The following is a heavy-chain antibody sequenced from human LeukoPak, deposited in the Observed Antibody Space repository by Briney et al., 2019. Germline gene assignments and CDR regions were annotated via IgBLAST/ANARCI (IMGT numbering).Heavy chain of an antibody. Sequence: GSLRLSCAASGFTFCSYGLSRVRQAPGKGLEWVSAISGSGGSTYYADSVKGRFTISRDNSKNTLYLQTNSLRAEDTAVYYCAELGITMIGGVWGKGTTVTISS. CDR3: AELGITMIGGV. CDR1: GFTFCSYG. D-gene: IGHD3-10*02. V-gene: IGHV3-23*01. J-gene: IGHJ6*04. CDR2: ISGSGGST.